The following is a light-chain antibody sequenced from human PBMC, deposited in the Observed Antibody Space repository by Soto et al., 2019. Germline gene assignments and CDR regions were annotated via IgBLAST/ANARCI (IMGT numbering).Light chain of an antibody. CDR3: QHYYNWPRT. CDR1: QSVGSN. Sequence: EIVMTQSPATLSVSPGERATLSCRASQSVGSNLAWYQQRPGQAPRLLISGASTRATAIPARFSGSGSGTEFTLTISRLQFEDFAVYYCQHYYNWPRTFGQGTKVENK. CDR2: GAS. V-gene: IGKV3-15*01. J-gene: IGKJ1*01.